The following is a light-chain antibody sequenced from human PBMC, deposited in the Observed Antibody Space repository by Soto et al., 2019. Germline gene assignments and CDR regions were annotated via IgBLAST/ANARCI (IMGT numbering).Light chain of an antibody. V-gene: IGKV1-5*03. Sequence: DIQMTQSPSTLSGSVGDSVTITCRASQTISSWLDWYQQKPGKAPKLLIYNASTLKSGVPSRFSGSGSGTEFTLTISSLQPDDFATYYCQHYNSYSEAFGQGTKVELK. CDR3: QHYNSYSEA. CDR2: NAS. CDR1: QTISSW. J-gene: IGKJ1*01.